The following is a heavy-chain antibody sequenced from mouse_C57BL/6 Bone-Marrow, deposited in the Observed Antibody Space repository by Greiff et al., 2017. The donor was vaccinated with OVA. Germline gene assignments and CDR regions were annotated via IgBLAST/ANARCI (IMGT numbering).Heavy chain of an antibody. D-gene: IGHD2-4*01. CDR1: GYTFTSYW. V-gene: IGHV1-69*01. CDR2: IDPSDSYT. J-gene: IGHJ3*01. CDR3: ARPFYYDPPWFAY. Sequence: QVQLQQPGAELVMPGASVKLSCKASGYTFTSYWMHWVKQRPGQGLEWIGEIDPSDSYTDYNQKFKGKSTLTVDKSSSTAYMQLSSLTSEDSAVYYCARPFYYDPPWFAYWGQGTLVTVSA.